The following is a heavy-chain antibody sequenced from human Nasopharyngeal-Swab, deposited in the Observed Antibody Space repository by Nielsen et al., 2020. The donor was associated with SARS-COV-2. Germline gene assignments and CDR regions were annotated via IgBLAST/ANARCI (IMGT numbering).Heavy chain of an antibody. CDR3: AKENWGGNMTYYYYYYMDA. J-gene: IGHJ6*03. V-gene: IGHV3-30*02. CDR1: GFTFSSYG. D-gene: IGHD7-27*01. Sequence: GGSLRLSCAASGFTFSSYGMHWVRKAPGKGLEWVAFIRYDGSNKYYADSVKGRFTISRDNSKNTLYLQMNSLRAEDTAVYYCAKENWGGNMTYYYYYYMDAWGKGTTVTVSS. CDR2: IRYDGSNK.